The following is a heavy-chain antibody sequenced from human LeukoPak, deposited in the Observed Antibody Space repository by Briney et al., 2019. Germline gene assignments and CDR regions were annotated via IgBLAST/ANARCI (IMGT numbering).Heavy chain of an antibody. Sequence: PSETLSLTCTVSSDSISSYYWSWIRQPAGKGLEWIGRVYTSGSTNYHPSLKSRVTISVDMSKNQFSLRLNSVTAADAAVYYCAREKTDDYGDYVAFDVWGHGTLVTVSS. V-gene: IGHV4-4*07. J-gene: IGHJ3*01. D-gene: IGHD4-17*01. CDR1: SDSISSYY. CDR2: VYTSGST. CDR3: AREKTDDYGDYVAFDV.